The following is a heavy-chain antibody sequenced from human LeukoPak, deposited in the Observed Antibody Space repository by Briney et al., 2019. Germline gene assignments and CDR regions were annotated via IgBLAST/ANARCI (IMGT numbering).Heavy chain of an antibody. CDR3: ARDRYSSNLYYYYDGMDV. J-gene: IGHJ6*02. Sequence: ASVKVSCKASGYTFTSYGISWVRQAPGQGLEWMGWISAYNGNTNYAQKLQGRVTMTTDTSTSTAYMELRSLRSDDTAVYYCARDRYSSNLYYYYDGMDVWGQGTTVTVSS. D-gene: IGHD6-13*01. V-gene: IGHV1-18*01. CDR2: ISAYNGNT. CDR1: GYTFTSYG.